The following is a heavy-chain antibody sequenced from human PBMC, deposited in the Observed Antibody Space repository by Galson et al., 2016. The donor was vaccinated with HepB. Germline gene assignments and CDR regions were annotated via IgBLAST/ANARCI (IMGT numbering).Heavy chain of an antibody. CDR3: ARIINIGGACRGGSCYSTGPFDY. D-gene: IGHD2-15*01. CDR1: GYTFTTYF. V-gene: IGHV1-46*01. Sequence: SVKVSCKASGYTFTTYFLHWVRQAPGQGLEWMGLINPSAGSTTYAPNFQGRVTMTRDTSTSTVYMELSSLRSEDPAVYFCARIINIGGACRGGSCYSTGPFDYWGQGTLVTVSS. J-gene: IGHJ4*02. CDR2: INPSAGST.